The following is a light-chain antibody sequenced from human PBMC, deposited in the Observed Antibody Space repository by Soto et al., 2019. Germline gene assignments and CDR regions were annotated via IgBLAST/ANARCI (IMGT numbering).Light chain of an antibody. V-gene: IGLV1-40*01. CDR2: GNS. J-gene: IGLJ1*01. CDR3: QSYDSSLSGYV. Sequence: QSVLTQPPSVSGAPGQRVTISCTGSSANIGAGYDVHWYQQLPGTAPKLLIYGNSHRPSGVPDRFSGSKSGTSASLAITGLQAEDEADYYCQSYDSSLSGYVFVTGTKVTVL. CDR1: SANIGAGYD.